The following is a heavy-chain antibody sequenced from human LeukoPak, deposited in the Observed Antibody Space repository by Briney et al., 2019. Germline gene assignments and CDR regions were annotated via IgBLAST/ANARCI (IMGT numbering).Heavy chain of an antibody. CDR2: IYTSGST. Sequence: PSETLSLTCTVSGDSISSYYRNWIRQPAGKGLEWIGRIYTSGSTNYNPSLKSRVTMSVDTSKNQFSLKLSSVTAADTAVYYCARSGGLLDFDYWGQGTLVTVSS. CDR1: GDSISSYY. D-gene: IGHD1-26*01. CDR3: ARSGGLLDFDY. V-gene: IGHV4-4*07. J-gene: IGHJ4*02.